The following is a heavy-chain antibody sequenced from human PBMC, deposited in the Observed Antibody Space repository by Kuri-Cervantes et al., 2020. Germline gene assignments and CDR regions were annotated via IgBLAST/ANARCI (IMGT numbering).Heavy chain of an antibody. Sequence: SVKVSCKASGGTFSSYAISWVRQAPGQGLEWMGGIIPIFGTANYAQKFQGRVTMTRDTSTSTIYMELSSLRSDDTAVYYCARDVGARANYYGSGSSYPDVWGQGTTVTVSS. CDR1: GGTFSSYA. J-gene: IGHJ6*02. D-gene: IGHD3-10*01. V-gene: IGHV1-69*05. CDR3: ARDVGARANYYGSGSSYPDV. CDR2: IIPIFGTA.